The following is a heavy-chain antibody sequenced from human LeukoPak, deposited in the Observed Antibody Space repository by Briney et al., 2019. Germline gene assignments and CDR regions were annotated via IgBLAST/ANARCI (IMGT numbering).Heavy chain of an antibody. J-gene: IGHJ3*02. Sequence: GGSLRLSCAASGFMFTDHALSWVRQAPGKGLEWVSAISGSGGSTYYADSVKGRFTISRDNSRNTLYLQMNSLRAEDTAVYYCATARPYSSSWGAFDIWGQGTMVTVSS. D-gene: IGHD6-6*01. CDR2: ISGSGGST. CDR3: ATARPYSSSWGAFDI. V-gene: IGHV3-23*01. CDR1: GFMFTDHA.